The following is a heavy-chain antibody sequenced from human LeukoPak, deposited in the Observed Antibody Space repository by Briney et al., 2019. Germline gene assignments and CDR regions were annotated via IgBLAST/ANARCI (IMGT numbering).Heavy chain of an antibody. V-gene: IGHV1-24*01. D-gene: IGHD2-2*01. Sequence: ASVKVSCKVSGYTLTELSMHWVRQAPGKGLEWMGGFDPEDGETIYAQKFQGRVTMTEDTSTDTAYMELSSLRSEDTAVYYCATLTSTSSKEPNWFDPWGQGTLVTVSS. CDR3: ATLTSTSSKEPNWFDP. CDR1: GYTLTELS. CDR2: FDPEDGET. J-gene: IGHJ5*02.